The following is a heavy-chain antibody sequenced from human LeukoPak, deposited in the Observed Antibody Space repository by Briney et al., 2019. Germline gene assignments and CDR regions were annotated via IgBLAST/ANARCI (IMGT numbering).Heavy chain of an antibody. D-gene: IGHD1-14*01. CDR3: ARQTIRYFDY. Sequence: SETLSLTCTVSGGSFSSSSYYWGWIRQPPGKGLEWIGSIYYSGSTYYNPSLKSRVTISVDTSKNQFSLKLSSVTAADTAVYYCARQTIRYFDYWGQGTLVTVSS. V-gene: IGHV4-39*01. CDR2: IYYSGST. CDR1: GGSFSSSSYY. J-gene: IGHJ4*02.